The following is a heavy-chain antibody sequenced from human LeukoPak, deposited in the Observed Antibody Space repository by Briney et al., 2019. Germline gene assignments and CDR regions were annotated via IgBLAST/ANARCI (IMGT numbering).Heavy chain of an antibody. V-gene: IGHV4-39*07. CDR2: YSSGSP. J-gene: IGHJ4*02. CDR3: ARKPKDCSGGTCYWYYFDY. Sequence: YSSGSPYYNPSLQSRVTISLDTSKNQFSLNLSSVTAADTAVYYCARKPKDCSGGTCYWYYFDYWGQGTLVTVSS. D-gene: IGHD2-15*01.